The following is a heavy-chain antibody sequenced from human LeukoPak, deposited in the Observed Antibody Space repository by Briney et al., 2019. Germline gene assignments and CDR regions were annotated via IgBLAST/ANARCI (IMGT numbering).Heavy chain of an antibody. J-gene: IGHJ5*02. Sequence: SVKVSCKASGYTFTSYYMHWVRQAPGQGLEWMGRIIPILGIANYAQKFQGRVTITADKSTSTAYMELSSLRSEDTAVYYCAREYNWPTCWFDPWGQGTLVTVSS. CDR3: AREYNWPTCWFDP. CDR2: IIPILGIA. D-gene: IGHD1-20*01. V-gene: IGHV1-69*04. CDR1: GYTFTSYY.